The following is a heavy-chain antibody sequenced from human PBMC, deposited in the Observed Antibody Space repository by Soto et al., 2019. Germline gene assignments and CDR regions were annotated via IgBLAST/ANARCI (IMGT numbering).Heavy chain of an antibody. Sequence: QVQLVQSGAEVKKPGASVKVSCKASGYTFTSYDINWVRQATGQRLEWMGWMNPNSGNTGYAQKFQGRVTMTMNTSISTAYMELSSLRSEDTAVYYCARGTHEKKDYSNYVFDYWGQGTLVTVSS. CDR2: MNPNSGNT. CDR1: GYTFTSYD. D-gene: IGHD4-4*01. J-gene: IGHJ4*02. V-gene: IGHV1-8*01. CDR3: ARGTHEKKDYSNYVFDY.